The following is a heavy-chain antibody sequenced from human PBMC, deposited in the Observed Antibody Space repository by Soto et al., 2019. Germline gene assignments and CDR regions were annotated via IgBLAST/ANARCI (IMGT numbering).Heavy chain of an antibody. J-gene: IGHJ5*02. CDR2: ISHDGGAT. Sequence: QVQLVESGGGVVQSGRSLRLSCAASGFTFSTSGMHWIRQAPGKGLEWVAMISHDGGATYYVDSVKGRFTIARETDKNTLHLQMDSLRPEDTATYYCAKDWGSSGWYNGFDPWGQGTLVTVSS. V-gene: IGHV3-30*18. D-gene: IGHD6-13*01. CDR1: GFTFSTSG. CDR3: AKDWGSSGWYNGFDP.